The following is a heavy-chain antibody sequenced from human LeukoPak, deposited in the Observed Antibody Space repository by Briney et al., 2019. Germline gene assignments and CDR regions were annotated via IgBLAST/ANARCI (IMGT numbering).Heavy chain of an antibody. D-gene: IGHD5-18*01. J-gene: IGHJ4*02. CDR1: GFTFSSYA. CDR3: AKEASRGYSFPYTPIEKPYYLDY. Sequence: GGSLGLSCAASGFTFSSYAMHWVRQAPGNGLEWVAVISYDGSNKYYADSVKGRFTISRDNSKNTLYLQMNSLRAEDTAVYYCAKEASRGYSFPYTPIEKPYYLDYWGQGTLVTVSS. V-gene: IGHV3-30*04. CDR2: ISYDGSNK.